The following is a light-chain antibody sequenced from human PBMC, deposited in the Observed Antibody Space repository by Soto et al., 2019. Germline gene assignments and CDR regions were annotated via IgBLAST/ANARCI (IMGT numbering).Light chain of an antibody. J-gene: IGLJ2*01. CDR1: NGDIGSYNL. V-gene: IGLV2-23*02. CDR3: CSFGGSYAHVI. Sequence: QSALTQPASVFGSPGQSITISCTGTNGDIGSYNLVSWYQQHPGRAPKVMIYEVTQRPSGVSYRFSGSKSGNTASLTISGLQAEDEADYYCCSFGGSYAHVIFGGGTKVTVL. CDR2: EVT.